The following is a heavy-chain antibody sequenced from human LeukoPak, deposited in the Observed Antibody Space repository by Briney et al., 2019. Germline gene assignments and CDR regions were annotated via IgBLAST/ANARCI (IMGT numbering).Heavy chain of an antibody. CDR1: GFIFSDYY. Sequence: GGSLRLSCAASGFIFSDYYMSWIRQAPGKGLEWVSYISSSGSIIYYADSVKGRFTISRDNAKNSLYLQMNSLRAEDTAVYYCAKDGYSSSWDYWGQGTLVTVSS. V-gene: IGHV3-11*01. D-gene: IGHD6-6*01. CDR3: AKDGYSSSWDY. CDR2: ISSSGSII. J-gene: IGHJ4*02.